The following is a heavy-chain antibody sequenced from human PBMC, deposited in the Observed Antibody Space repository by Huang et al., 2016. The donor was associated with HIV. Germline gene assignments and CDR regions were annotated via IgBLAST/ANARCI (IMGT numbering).Heavy chain of an antibody. J-gene: IGHJ5*02. CDR1: GFIFTNYT. Sequence: DVHLVESGGGLVRPGRSLRLSCTTSGFIFTNYTMSWFRQAPGKGLEWVSFIRSKSQGGTTQYAASVKGRFTVSRDDSQSVAYLLMNGLKIEDTGTYYCAAWSFSDHWGRGLLVTVSS. V-gene: IGHV3-49*05. D-gene: IGHD3-3*01. CDR2: IRSKSQGGTT. CDR3: AAWSFSDH.